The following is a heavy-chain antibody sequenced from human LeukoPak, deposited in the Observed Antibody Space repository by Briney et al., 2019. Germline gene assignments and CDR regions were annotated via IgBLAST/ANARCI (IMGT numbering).Heavy chain of an antibody. CDR1: GGSISNYY. V-gene: IGHV4-59*08. D-gene: IGHD2-2*01. CDR2: INYSGST. Sequence: SETLSLTCTVSGGSISNYYWSWIRQPPGKGLEWIWYINYSGSTTYNPSLKSRVTISVDTSKNQFSLKLTSAAAADTAVYYCARQAAANSIDYWGQGTVVTVSS. J-gene: IGHJ4*02. CDR3: ARQAAANSIDY.